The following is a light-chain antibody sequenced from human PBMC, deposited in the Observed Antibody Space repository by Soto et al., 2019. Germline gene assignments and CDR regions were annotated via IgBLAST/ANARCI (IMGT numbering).Light chain of an antibody. CDR3: SSNTAGGTI. V-gene: IGLV2-14*01. CDR1: SGDVGGYYY. CDR2: EVS. Sequence: QSVLTQPASASGSPGQSVTISCTGTSGDVGGYYYVSWYQQLPGKAPKLMISEVSNRPSGVSNRFSGSKSGNTASLTISGLQAEDKPDYYCSSNTAGGTIFGTGTKVTVL. J-gene: IGLJ1*01.